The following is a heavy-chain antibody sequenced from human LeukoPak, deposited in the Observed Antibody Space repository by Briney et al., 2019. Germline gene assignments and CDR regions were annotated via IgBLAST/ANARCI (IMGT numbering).Heavy chain of an antibody. CDR2: IYYSGST. J-gene: IGHJ4*02. CDR1: GGSISSGDYY. Sequence: ASETLSLTCTVSGGSISSGDYYWSWIRQPPGKGLEWIGYIYYSGSTYYNPSLKSRVTISVDTSKNQFSLKPSSVTAADTAVYYCARVPYYDSSGYYVDYWGQGTLVTVSS. V-gene: IGHV4-30-4*01. D-gene: IGHD3-22*01. CDR3: ARVPYYDSSGYYVDY.